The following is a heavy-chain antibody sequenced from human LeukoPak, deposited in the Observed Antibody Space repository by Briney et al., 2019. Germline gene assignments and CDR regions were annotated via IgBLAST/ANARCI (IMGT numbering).Heavy chain of an antibody. J-gene: IGHJ5*02. CDR3: ARVGYCSSTSCYRHPGETWFDP. CDR2: INHSGST. CDR1: GGSFSGYY. D-gene: IGHD2-2*01. V-gene: IGHV4-34*01. Sequence: SETLSLTCAVYGGSFSGYYWSWIRQPPGKGLEWIGEINHSGSTNYNPSLKSRVTISVDMSKNQFSLKLSSVTAADTAVYYCARVGYCSSTSCYRHPGETWFDPWGQGTLVTVSS.